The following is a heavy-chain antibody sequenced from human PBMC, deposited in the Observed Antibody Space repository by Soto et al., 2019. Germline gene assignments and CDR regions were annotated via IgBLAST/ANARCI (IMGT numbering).Heavy chain of an antibody. Sequence: GGSLRLSCAASGFTFSSYSMNWVRQAPGKGLEWVSSISSSSSYIYYADSVKGRFTISGDNAKNSLYLQMNSLRSEDTAVYYCARDIIVVPAPIGGWFDPLAQGTMVTVSS. J-gene: IGHJ5*02. CDR3: ARDIIVVPAPIGGWFDP. CDR1: GFTFSSYS. CDR2: ISSSSSYI. D-gene: IGHD2-2*02. V-gene: IGHV3-21*01.